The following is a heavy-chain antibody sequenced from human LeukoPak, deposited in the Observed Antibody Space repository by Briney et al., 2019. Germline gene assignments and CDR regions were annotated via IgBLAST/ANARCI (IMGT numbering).Heavy chain of an antibody. D-gene: IGHD2-2*01. J-gene: IGHJ5*02. CDR3: ASNGDLYCSSTSCYSEWFDP. Sequence: SETLSLTCTVSGYSISSGYYWGWIRQPPGKGLEWIGSIYHSGSTYYNPSLKSRLTISVDTSKNQSSLKLSSVTAADTAVYYCASNGDLYCSSTSCYSEWFDPWGQGTLVTVSS. V-gene: IGHV4-38-2*02. CDR1: GYSISSGYY. CDR2: IYHSGST.